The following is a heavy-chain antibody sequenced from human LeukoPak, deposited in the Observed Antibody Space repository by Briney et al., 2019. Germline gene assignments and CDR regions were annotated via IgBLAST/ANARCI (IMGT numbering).Heavy chain of an antibody. J-gene: IGHJ6*02. CDR2: INHSGST. Sequence: SETLSLTCSVYGGSFCGYYWSWIRQPPGKGLEWIGEINHSGSTNYNPSLKSRVTISVDTSKNQFSLKLSSVTAADTAVYYCARGVRGGSSGWYYYYYGMDVWGQGTTVTVSS. D-gene: IGHD6-19*01. CDR3: ARGVRGGSSGWYYYYYGMDV. CDR1: GGSFCGYY. V-gene: IGHV4-34*01.